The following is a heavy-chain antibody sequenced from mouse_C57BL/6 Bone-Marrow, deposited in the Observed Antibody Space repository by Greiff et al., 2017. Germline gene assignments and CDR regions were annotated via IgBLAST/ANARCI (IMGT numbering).Heavy chain of an antibody. CDR3: ARCPYYYGSSYDY. J-gene: IGHJ2*01. D-gene: IGHD1-1*01. CDR2: IYPRSGNT. CDR1: GYTFTSYG. Sequence: VQRVESGAELARPGASVKLSCKASGYTFTSYGISWVKQRTGQGLEWIGEIYPRSGNTYYNEKFKGKATLTADKSSSTAYMELRSLTSEDSAVYFCARCPYYYGSSYDYWGQGTTLTVSS. V-gene: IGHV1-81*01.